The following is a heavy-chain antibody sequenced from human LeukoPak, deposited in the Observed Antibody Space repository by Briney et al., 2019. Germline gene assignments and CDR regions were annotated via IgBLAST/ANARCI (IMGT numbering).Heavy chain of an antibody. CDR2: INPRGGST. CDR1: GYTFTSYY. CDR3: ARTAGDTAMPQYYFDY. D-gene: IGHD5-18*01. V-gene: IGHV1-46*01. J-gene: IGHJ4*02. Sequence: ASVKVSCKASGYTFTSYYMHWVRQAPGQGLEWMGIINPRGGSTSYAQKFQGRVTMTRDMSTSTVYMELSSLRSEDTAVYYCARTAGDTAMPQYYFDYWGQGTLVTVSS.